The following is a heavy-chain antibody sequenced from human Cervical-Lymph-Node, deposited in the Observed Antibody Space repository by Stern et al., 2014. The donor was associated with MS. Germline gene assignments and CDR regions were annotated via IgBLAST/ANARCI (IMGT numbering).Heavy chain of an antibody. CDR3: ATDRAVK. CDR2: FDPEDGET. D-gene: IGHD3-10*01. CDR1: GHPLSELA. V-gene: IGHV1-24*01. Sequence: VQLLESGAEVKKPGASVTVSCNVAGHPLSELAMHWLRQLPTRGLEWMGQFDPEDGETVYAQQFQGRLSMTEDTSTGTAYMTLTALRSEDTAVYYCATDRAVKWGPGTLVTVSS. J-gene: IGHJ4*02.